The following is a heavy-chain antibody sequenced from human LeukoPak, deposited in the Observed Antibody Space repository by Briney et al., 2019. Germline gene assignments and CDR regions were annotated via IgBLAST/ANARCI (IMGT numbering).Heavy chain of an antibody. V-gene: IGHV1-46*01. CDR3: ARDVCSSTSCYPVYYYYYMDV. D-gene: IGHD2-2*01. J-gene: IGHJ6*03. CDR2: INPSGGST. Sequence: GASVKVSCKASGYTFTSYYMHWVRQAPGQGLEWMGIINPSGGSTSYAQKFQGRVTMTRDTSTSTVYMELSSLRSEDTAVYYCARDVCSSTSCYPVYYYYYMDVWGKGTTVTISS. CDR1: GYTFTSYY.